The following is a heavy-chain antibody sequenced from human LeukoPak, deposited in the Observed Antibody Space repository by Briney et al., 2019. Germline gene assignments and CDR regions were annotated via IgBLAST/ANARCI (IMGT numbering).Heavy chain of an antibody. CDR1: GGSFSGYY. CDR3: ARLLTYCYDSSGYYPNDAFDI. D-gene: IGHD3-22*01. CDR2: INHSGST. J-gene: IGHJ3*02. V-gene: IGHV4-34*01. Sequence: SETLSLTCAVYGGSFSGYYWSWIRQPPGKGLEWIGEINHSGSTNYNPSLKSRVTISVDTSKNQFSLKLSSVTAADTAVYYCARLLTYCYDSSGYYPNDAFDIWGQGTMVTVSS.